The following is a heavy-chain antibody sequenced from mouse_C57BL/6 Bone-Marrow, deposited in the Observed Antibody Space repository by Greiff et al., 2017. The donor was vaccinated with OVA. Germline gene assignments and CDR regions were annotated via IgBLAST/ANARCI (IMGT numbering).Heavy chain of an antibody. CDR3: ARYRTTVVHFGV. CDR1: GYTFTSYW. Sequence: QVQLQQPGAELVRPGSSVKLSCKASGYTFTSYWMHWVKPRPIQGLAWIGNIDPSASETHTNQKFKDKATLTVDKSSSTAYMQLSSLTSEDSAVYYCARYRTTVVHFGVWGTGTTVTVSS. CDR2: IDPSASET. J-gene: IGHJ1*03. D-gene: IGHD1-1*01. V-gene: IGHV1-52*01.